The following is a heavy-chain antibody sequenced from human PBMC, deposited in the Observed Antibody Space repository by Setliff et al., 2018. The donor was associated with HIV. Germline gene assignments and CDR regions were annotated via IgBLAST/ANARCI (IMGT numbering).Heavy chain of an antibody. D-gene: IGHD5-18*01. J-gene: IGHJ6*03. Sequence: SETLSLTCAVYGGSFSGHQWSWIRQPPGEGLEWIGEINQSGDTNYKPSLKSRVTMSVDTAKNQFSLNLTSVTAADTAIYYCARCGYSYGFLGVTYYFYMDVWGKGTAVTVSS. V-gene: IGHV4-34*01. CDR2: INQSGDT. CDR3: ARCGYSYGFLGVTYYFYMDV. CDR1: GGSFSGHQ.